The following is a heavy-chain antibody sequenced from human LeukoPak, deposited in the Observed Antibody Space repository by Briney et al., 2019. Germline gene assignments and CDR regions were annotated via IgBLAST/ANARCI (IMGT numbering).Heavy chain of an antibody. D-gene: IGHD5-12*01. CDR2: IYYSGST. V-gene: IGHV4-59*12. J-gene: IGHJ4*02. Sequence: SETLSLTCTVSGGSISSYYWSWIRQPPGKGLEWIGYIYYSGSTNYNPSLKSRVTISVDTSKNQFPLKLSSVTAADTAVYYCARARADSGYDWGYYFDYWGQGTLVTVSS. CDR1: GGSISSYY. CDR3: ARARADSGYDWGYYFDY.